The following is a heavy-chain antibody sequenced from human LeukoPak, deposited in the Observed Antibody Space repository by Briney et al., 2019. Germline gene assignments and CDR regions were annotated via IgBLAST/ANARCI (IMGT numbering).Heavy chain of an antibody. D-gene: IGHD1-26*01. J-gene: IGHJ4*02. Sequence: GGSLRLSCAASGFNFDDYGMSWVRQAPGKGLEWVSRINWSGGSTFSADSVKGRFTISRDNSKNTLYLQMNSLRAEDTAVYYCARDLGATSYCFDYWGQGTLVTVSS. CDR3: ARDLGATSYCFDY. CDR2: INWSGGST. CDR1: GFNFDDYG. V-gene: IGHV3-20*04.